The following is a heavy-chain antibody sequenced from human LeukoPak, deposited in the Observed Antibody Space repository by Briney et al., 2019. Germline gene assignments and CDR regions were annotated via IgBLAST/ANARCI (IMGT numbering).Heavy chain of an antibody. V-gene: IGHV1-46*01. D-gene: IGHD3-10*01. CDR3: ARGAITMVRGVIPGDY. Sequence: ASVKVSCKASGYTFTSYYMHWVRQAPGQELEWMGIINPSGGSTSYAQKFQGRVTMTRDTSTSTVYMELSSLRSEDTAVYYCARGAITMVRGVIPGDYWGQGTLVTVSS. J-gene: IGHJ4*02. CDR1: GYTFTSYY. CDR2: INPSGGST.